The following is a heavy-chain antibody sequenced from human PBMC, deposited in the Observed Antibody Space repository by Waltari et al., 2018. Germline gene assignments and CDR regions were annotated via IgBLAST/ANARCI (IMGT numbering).Heavy chain of an antibody. D-gene: IGHD3-10*01. CDR3: ARLRGAND. CDR1: GFTFSSYW. CDR2: INQDGSEK. V-gene: IGHV3-7*01. J-gene: IGHJ4*02. Sequence: EVQLVESGGGLVQPGGSLSLSCAACGFTFSSYWMIWVRQAPGQGLEWVAHINQDGSEKSYVASVKGRFTISRDNAKQSLYLQMNSLRPDDTAIYYCARLRGANDWGQGTLVTVSS.